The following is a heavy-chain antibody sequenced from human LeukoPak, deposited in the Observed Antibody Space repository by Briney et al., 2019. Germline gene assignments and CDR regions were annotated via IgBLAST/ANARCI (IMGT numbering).Heavy chain of an antibody. J-gene: IGHJ4*02. D-gene: IGHD2-2*02. CDR3: ARRRTYCSSTSCYTGAFDY. Sequence: WETLSLTCTVSGGSITNYYWSWLRQPAGKGLEWIGRIYTSGSTNYNPSLKSRVTMSVDPSKNQFSLKLSSVTAADTAVYYCARRRTYCSSTSCYTGAFDYWGQGTLVTVSS. CDR1: GGSITNYY. V-gene: IGHV4-4*07. CDR2: IYTSGST.